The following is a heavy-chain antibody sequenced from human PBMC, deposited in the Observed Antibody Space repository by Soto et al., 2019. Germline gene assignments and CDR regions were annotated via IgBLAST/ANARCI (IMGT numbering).Heavy chain of an antibody. CDR1: EFTVSSNY. V-gene: IGHV3-53*01. Sequence: GVLRLSCAASEFTVSSNYMSWVRQAPGKGLEWVSVIYSGGSTYYADSVKGRFTISRDSSENTLYLQMNSLRAEDTAVYYCAKTKAARSNYYGMDVWGQGTTVTVSS. J-gene: IGHJ6*02. CDR2: IYSGGST. CDR3: AKTKAARSNYYGMDV. D-gene: IGHD6-6*01.